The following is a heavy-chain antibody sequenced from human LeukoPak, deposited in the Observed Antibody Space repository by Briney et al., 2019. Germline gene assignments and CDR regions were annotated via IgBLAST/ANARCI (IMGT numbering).Heavy chain of an antibody. Sequence: PGGSLRLSCAASGFNFSSYAMSWVRQAPGKGLEWVSAISGSGGSTYYADSVKGRFTISSDNSKNTLYLQMNSLRAEDTAVYYCAKAKVQYYDLFDIWGQGTMVTVSS. CDR3: AKAKVQYYDLFDI. CDR2: ISGSGGST. CDR1: GFNFSSYA. D-gene: IGHD3-22*01. V-gene: IGHV3-23*01. J-gene: IGHJ3*02.